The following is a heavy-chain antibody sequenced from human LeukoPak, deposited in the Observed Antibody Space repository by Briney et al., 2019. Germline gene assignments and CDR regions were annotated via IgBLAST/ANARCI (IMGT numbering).Heavy chain of an antibody. J-gene: IGHJ4*02. Sequence: PGGSLRLSCAASGFTFDDYTMHWVRQAPGKGLEWVSLISWDGGSTYYADSVKGRFTISRDNAKNSLYLQMNNLRAEDTAVYYCARGGELLRPADYWGQGTLVTVSS. V-gene: IGHV3-43*01. CDR1: GFTFDDYT. CDR2: ISWDGGST. CDR3: ARGGELLRPADY. D-gene: IGHD3-16*01.